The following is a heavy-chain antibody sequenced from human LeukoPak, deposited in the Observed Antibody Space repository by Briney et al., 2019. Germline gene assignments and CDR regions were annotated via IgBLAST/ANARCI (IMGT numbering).Heavy chain of an antibody. CDR3: AKDRIAVAGTGLGY. Sequence: GGSLRLSCAASGFTFSSYGMHWVRQAPGKGLEWVAVISYDGSNKYYADSVKGRFTISGDNSKNTLYLQMNSLRAEDTAVYYCAKDRIAVAGTGLGYWGQGTLVTVSS. V-gene: IGHV3-30*18. J-gene: IGHJ4*02. CDR2: ISYDGSNK. CDR1: GFTFSSYG. D-gene: IGHD6-19*01.